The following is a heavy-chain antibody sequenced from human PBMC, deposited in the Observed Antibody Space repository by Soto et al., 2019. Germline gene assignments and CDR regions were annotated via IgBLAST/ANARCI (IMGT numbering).Heavy chain of an antibody. CDR3: ARDAFSEAQWLSPKSYYGMDV. CDR2: IIPIFGTA. V-gene: IGHV1-69*01. J-gene: IGHJ6*02. D-gene: IGHD6-19*01. Sequence: QVQLVQSGAEVKKPGSSVKVSCKASGGTFSSYAISWVRQAPGQGLEWMGGIIPIFGTANYAQKFQGRVTITADESTSTAYMELSSMRSEDTAVYYCARDAFSEAQWLSPKSYYGMDVWGQGTTVTVSS. CDR1: GGTFSSYA.